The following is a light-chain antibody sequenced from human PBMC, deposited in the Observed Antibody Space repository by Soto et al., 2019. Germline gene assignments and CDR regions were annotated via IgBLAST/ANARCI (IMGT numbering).Light chain of an antibody. Sequence: DIQMTQSPSSLSASVGERVIITCRASQSISSYLNWYQQKPGKAPKLLIYAASSLQSGVPSRFSGSGSGTDVTLTISSLQPEDFATYYCQQSYSTPYTFGQGTKLEIK. CDR1: QSISSY. J-gene: IGKJ2*01. V-gene: IGKV1-39*01. CDR2: AAS. CDR3: QQSYSTPYT.